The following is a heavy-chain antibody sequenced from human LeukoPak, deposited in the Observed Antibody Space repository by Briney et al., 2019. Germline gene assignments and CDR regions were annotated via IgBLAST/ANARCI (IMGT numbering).Heavy chain of an antibody. V-gene: IGHV3-23*01. D-gene: IGHD3-22*01. CDR1: GFTFSTYA. CDR3: AKDLTYDYDSTGYYFDY. CDR2: LSGNGNTI. J-gene: IGHJ4*02. Sequence: GGSLRLSCAASGFTFSTYAMSWVRQAPGKGLECVSALSGNGNTIYYADSVKGRFTISRDNSKNTLYLQLNSLRAEDRAIYYCAKDLTYDYDSTGYYFDYWGQGTLVTVSS.